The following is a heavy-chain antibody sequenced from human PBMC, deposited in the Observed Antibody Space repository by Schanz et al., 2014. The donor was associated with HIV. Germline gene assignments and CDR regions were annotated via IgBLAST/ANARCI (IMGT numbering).Heavy chain of an antibody. CDR1: GFNFNNYA. J-gene: IGHJ3*02. V-gene: IGHV3-23*04. CDR2: ITDSGDKT. D-gene: IGHD3-16*01. Sequence: QLVESGGGLEQPGGSLRLSCAASGFNFNNYAMTWVRQAPGKGLQWVSSITDSGDKTDYTDSVKGRFTISRDNSRNTLFLQMDSLRVDDTAVYYCAQMGAFAAFDIWGHGTVVTVSS. CDR3: AQMGAFAAFDI.